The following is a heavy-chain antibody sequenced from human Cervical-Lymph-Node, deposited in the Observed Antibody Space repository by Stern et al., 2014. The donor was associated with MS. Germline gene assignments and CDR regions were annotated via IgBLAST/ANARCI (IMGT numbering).Heavy chain of an antibody. CDR2: ISNTGNT. CDR1: GGSISDSS. Sequence: VQLVESGPGLVKPSETLSLTCSVSGGSISDSSWTWIRQPPGKGLEWIGYISNTGNTDYSPSLKSRVTISLDTSKNQFSLNLYSVTAADTAVYYCARDRYWGSYRYLGNWFDPWGQGTLVTVSS. D-gene: IGHD3-16*02. CDR3: ARDRYWGSYRYLGNWFDP. V-gene: IGHV4-59*01. J-gene: IGHJ5*02.